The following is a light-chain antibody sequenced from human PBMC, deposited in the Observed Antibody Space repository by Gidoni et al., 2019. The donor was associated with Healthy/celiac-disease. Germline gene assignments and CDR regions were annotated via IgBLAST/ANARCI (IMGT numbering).Light chain of an antibody. J-gene: IGKJ2*01. V-gene: IGKV3-20*01. CDR2: GAS. CDR3: QQYGSAPYT. Sequence: EIVLTQSPGTLSLSPGERATLSCRASHSVSSSYLAWYQQKPGQAPRLLIYGASSRATGITDRFSGSGSGTDFTLTISRLEPEDFAVYYCQQYGSAPYTFGQXTKLEIK. CDR1: HSVSSSY.